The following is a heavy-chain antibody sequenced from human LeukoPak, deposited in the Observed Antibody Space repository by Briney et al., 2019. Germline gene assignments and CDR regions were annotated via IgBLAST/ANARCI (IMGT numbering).Heavy chain of an antibody. Sequence: SETLSLTCTVSGGSISSYYWSWIRQPAGKGLEWIGRIYTSGSTNYNPSLKSRVTMSVDTSKNQFSLKLSSVTAADTAVYYCARDGARWLQFRYCFDYWGQGTLVTVSS. J-gene: IGHJ4*02. D-gene: IGHD5-24*01. CDR2: IYTSGST. CDR1: GGSISSYY. V-gene: IGHV4-4*07. CDR3: ARDGARWLQFRYCFDY.